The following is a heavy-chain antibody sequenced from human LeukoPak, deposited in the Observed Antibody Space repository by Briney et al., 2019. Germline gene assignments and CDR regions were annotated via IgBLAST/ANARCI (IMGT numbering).Heavy chain of an antibody. CDR2: IWYDGSNK. CDR1: GFTFSSYG. Sequence: GRSLRLSCAASGFTFSSYGMHWVRQAPGKGLEWVAVIWYDGSNKYYADSVKGRFTIYRDNSKNTLYLQMNSLRAEDTAVYYGANLFGGWYRSGWFGDYWGQGTLVTVSS. D-gene: IGHD6-19*01. J-gene: IGHJ4*02. CDR3: ANLFGGWYRSGWFGDY. V-gene: IGHV3-33*06.